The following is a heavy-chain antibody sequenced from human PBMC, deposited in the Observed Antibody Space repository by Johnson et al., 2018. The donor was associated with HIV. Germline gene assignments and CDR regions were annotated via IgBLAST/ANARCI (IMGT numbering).Heavy chain of an antibody. D-gene: IGHD2-2*01. CDR3: AKGGGGYCSSTSCYAFDI. V-gene: IGHV3-64*01. J-gene: IGHJ3*02. CDR1: GFTFDDYA. CDR2: ISSNGGST. Sequence: VQLVESGGVVVQPGGSLRLSCAASGFTFDDYAIHWVRQAPGKGLEWVSLISSNGGSTYYANSVKGRFTISRDNSKNTLYLQMGSLRAEDMAVYYCAKGGGGYCSSTSCYAFDIWGQGTMVTVSS.